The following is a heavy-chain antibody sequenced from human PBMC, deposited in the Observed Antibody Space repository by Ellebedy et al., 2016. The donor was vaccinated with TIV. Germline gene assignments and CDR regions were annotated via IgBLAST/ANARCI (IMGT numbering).Heavy chain of an antibody. CDR3: AKTQDGYSSGYYYGMDV. CDR2: IYYSGST. J-gene: IGHJ6*02. D-gene: IGHD6-19*01. CDR1: GGSISSSSYY. Sequence: GSLRLXXTVSGGSISSSSYYWGWIRQPPGKGLEWIGSIYYSGSTYYNPSLKSRVTISVDTSKNQFSLKLSSVTAADTAVYYCAKTQDGYSSGYYYGMDVWGQGTTVTVSS. V-gene: IGHV4-39*07.